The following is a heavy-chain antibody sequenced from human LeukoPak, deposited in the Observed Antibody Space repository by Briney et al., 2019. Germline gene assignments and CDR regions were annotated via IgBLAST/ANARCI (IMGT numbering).Heavy chain of an antibody. CDR3: ASGDMAAPHY. CDR2: ISGSGGNT. D-gene: IGHD6-13*01. J-gene: IGHJ4*02. Sequence: PGGSLRLSCAASGFTFDDYAMHWVRQAPGKGLEWVSGISGSGGNTYYADSVKGRFTISRDNSKNTLYLQMNSLRAEGTAVYYCASGDMAAPHYWGQGTLVTVSS. V-gene: IGHV3-23*01. CDR1: GFTFDDYA.